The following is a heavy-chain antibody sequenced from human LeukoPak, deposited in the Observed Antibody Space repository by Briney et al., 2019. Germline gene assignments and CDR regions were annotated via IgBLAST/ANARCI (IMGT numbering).Heavy chain of an antibody. CDR2: MSYDGSDI. CDR3: ARDYYGSIDY. CDR1: GFTFSRSA. D-gene: IGHD3-10*01. Sequence: PGGSLRLSCAASGFTFSRSAMHWVRQAPGKGLEWVAVMSYDGSDIHHPDSVKGRFTISRDNSINTLYLQMNSLRPEDTAVYFCARDYYGSIDYWGQGTLVTVSS. J-gene: IGHJ4*02. V-gene: IGHV3-30-3*01.